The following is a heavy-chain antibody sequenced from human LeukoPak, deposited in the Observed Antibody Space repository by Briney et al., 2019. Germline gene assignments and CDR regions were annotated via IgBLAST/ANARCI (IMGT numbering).Heavy chain of an antibody. CDR1: GGSISSGGYY. Sequence: PSETLSLTCTVSGGSISSGGYYWSWIRQHPGKGLEWIGYIYYSGSTYYNPSLKSRVTISVDTSKNQFSLKLSSVTAADTAVYYYARDGQAAAGSDGIDYWGQGTLVTVSS. CDR3: ARDGQAAAGSDGIDY. J-gene: IGHJ4*02. CDR2: IYYSGST. V-gene: IGHV4-31*03. D-gene: IGHD6-13*01.